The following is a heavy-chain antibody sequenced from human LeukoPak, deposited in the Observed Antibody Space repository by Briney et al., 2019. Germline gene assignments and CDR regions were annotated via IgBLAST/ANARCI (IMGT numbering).Heavy chain of an antibody. D-gene: IGHD7-27*01. CDR2: IYYSGST. CDR3: ARDTLTGEVDY. V-gene: IGHV4-39*07. CDR1: GGSISSSSYY. Sequence: SETLSLTCTVSGGSISSSSYYWGWIRQPPGKGLEWIGSIYYSGSTYYNPSLRSRVTISVDTSKNQFSLKLSSVTAADTAVYYCARDTLTGEVDYWGQGTLVTVSS. J-gene: IGHJ4*02.